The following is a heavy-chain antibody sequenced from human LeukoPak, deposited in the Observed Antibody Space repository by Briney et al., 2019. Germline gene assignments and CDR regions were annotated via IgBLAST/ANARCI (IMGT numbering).Heavy chain of an antibody. CDR2: IYNSGRT. Sequence: PSETLSLTCTVSGGANSSGSYYWSWIRQPPGKGLEWFGRIYNSGRTNYNPSLKSRVTISVDTSKNQFSLKLSSVTAADTAVYYCASNYYDSSGYYYFSPYYFDYWGQGTLVTVSS. V-gene: IGHV4-61*02. CDR3: ASNYYDSSGYYYFSPYYFDY. CDR1: GGANSSGSYY. J-gene: IGHJ4*02. D-gene: IGHD3-22*01.